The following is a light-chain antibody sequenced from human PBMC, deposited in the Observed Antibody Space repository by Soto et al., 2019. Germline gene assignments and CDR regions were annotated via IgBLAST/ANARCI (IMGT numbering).Light chain of an antibody. CDR3: CSYTRSTARVV. Sequence: QSALTQPASVSGSPGQSITISCTGTSSDIGGYNYVSWYQQHPGKAPKLMIYDVTNRPSGVSNRFSGSKSGNTASLTISGLQAEDEADYYCCSYTRSTARVVFGGGTQLTVL. J-gene: IGLJ2*01. CDR1: SSDIGGYNY. CDR2: DVT. V-gene: IGLV2-14*03.